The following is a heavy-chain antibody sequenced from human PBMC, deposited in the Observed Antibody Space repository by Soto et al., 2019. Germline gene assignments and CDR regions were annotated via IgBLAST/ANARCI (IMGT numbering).Heavy chain of an antibody. D-gene: IGHD3-16*02. CDR3: AKDRSYRYPSGAFDY. CDR2: ISYDGNNE. J-gene: IGHJ4*02. CDR1: RFTFSSYG. V-gene: IGHV3-30*18. Sequence: HPGGSLRLSCAASRFTFSSYGMHWVRQAPGKGLEWVAVISYDGNNEYYADSVKGRFTISRDNSKNTLYLQMNSLRAEDTAVYYCAKDRSYRYPSGAFDYWGQGTLVTVSS.